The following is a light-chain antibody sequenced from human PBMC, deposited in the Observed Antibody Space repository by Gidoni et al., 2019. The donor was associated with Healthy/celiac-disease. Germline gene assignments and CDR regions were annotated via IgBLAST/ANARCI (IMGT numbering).Light chain of an antibody. CDR3: QQSYSTPWT. CDR2: AAA. Sequence: DIQMPQSPSSLSASVGDRVTITCRASQSISSYLNWYQQKPVKAPKLLIYAAASLQSGVPSRFSGSGSGTDFTLTISSLQPEDFATYYCQQSYSTPWTFGQGTKVEIK. V-gene: IGKV1-39*01. J-gene: IGKJ1*01. CDR1: QSISSY.